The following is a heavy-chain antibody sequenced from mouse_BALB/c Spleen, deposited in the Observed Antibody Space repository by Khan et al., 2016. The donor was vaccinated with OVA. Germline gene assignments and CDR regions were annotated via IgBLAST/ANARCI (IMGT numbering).Heavy chain of an antibody. CDR3: TRRNWDVAWFAY. D-gene: IGHD4-1*01. V-gene: IGHV1-5*01. Sequence: VQLQQSGTVLARPGASVKMSCKASGYTFTSYWIHWIKQRPGQGLEWIGDIYPGNTDTNYNQKFKGKAKLTAVTSTSTAYMERSSLTNEDSAVYYCTRRNWDVAWFAYWGQGTLVTVSA. J-gene: IGHJ3*01. CDR2: IYPGNTDT. CDR1: GYTFTSYW.